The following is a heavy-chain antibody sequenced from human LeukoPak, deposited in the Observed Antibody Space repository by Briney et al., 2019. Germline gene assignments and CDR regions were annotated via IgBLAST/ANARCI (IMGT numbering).Heavy chain of an antibody. J-gene: IGHJ4*02. CDR1: GFTFSSFG. D-gene: IGHD3-16*01. V-gene: IGHV3-30*02. Sequence: GGSLRLSCAASGFTFSSFGIHWVRQAPGKGLEWVAFIRYDGSNKYYADSVKGRFTISRDNPKNTLYLQMNSLRAEDTAVYYCAKDKIWGEDYFDYWGQGTLVTVSS. CDR2: IRYDGSNK. CDR3: AKDKIWGEDYFDY.